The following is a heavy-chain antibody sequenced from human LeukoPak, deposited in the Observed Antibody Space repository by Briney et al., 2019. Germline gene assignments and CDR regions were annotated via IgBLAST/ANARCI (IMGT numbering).Heavy chain of an antibody. Sequence: GGSLRLSCAASGFTFSSYEMNWVRQAPGKGLEWVSYISSSGSTIYYADSVKGRFTISRDNAKNSLYLQMNSLRAEDTAVYYCARVYGDHDGAYWGQGTLVTVSS. CDR2: ISSSGSTI. V-gene: IGHV3-48*03. CDR3: ARVYGDHDGAY. J-gene: IGHJ4*02. CDR1: GFTFSSYE. D-gene: IGHD4-17*01.